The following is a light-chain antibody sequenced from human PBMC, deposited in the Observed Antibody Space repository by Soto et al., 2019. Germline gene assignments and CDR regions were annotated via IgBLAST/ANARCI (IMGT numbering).Light chain of an antibody. J-gene: IGLJ2*01. CDR3: CSYAGRYSSV. CDR1: SSDVGTYKY. Sequence: QSALTQPRSVSGSPGQSVTISCTGSSSDVGTYKYVSWYQQHPGKAPKLMIYDVSQRPSGVPDRFSGSKSGNTASLTISGLQAEDESDYYCCSYAGRYSSVLGGGTKLTVL. CDR2: DVS. V-gene: IGLV2-11*01.